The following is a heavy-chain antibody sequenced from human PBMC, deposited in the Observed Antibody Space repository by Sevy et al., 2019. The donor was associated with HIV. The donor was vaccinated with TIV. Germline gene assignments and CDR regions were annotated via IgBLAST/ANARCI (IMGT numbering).Heavy chain of an antibody. CDR3: ARGTYCTGGTCPGSWFDP. CDR2: RYYSGPT. D-gene: IGHD2-15*01. J-gene: IGHJ5*02. Sequence: SETLSLSCTVSGGSINNYYWSWIRRPPGKGLEWIGYRYYSGPTNDNPSLKSRVTISVDTSKNQFSLKLSSVTAADTAVYYCARGTYCTGGTCPGSWFDPWGQGTLVTVSS. V-gene: IGHV4-59*01. CDR1: GGSINNYY.